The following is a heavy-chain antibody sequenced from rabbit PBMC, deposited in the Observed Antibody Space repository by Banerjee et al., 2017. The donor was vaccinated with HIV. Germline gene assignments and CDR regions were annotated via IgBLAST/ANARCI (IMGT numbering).Heavy chain of an antibody. CDR1: GFDFSSYG. Sequence: QEQLKETGGGLVQPGGSLTLSCKASGFDFSSYGVSWVRQAPGKGLEWIGYIYTGSGSTDYANWVNGRFTISRTSSTTVTLQMTSLTVADTATYFCARIGDYSLKLWGQGTLVTVS. D-gene: IGHD2-1*01. V-gene: IGHV1S39*01. J-gene: IGHJ6*01. CDR2: IYTGSGST. CDR3: ARIGDYSLKL.